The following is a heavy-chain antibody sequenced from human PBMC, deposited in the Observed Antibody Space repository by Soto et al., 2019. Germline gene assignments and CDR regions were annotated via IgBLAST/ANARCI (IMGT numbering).Heavy chain of an antibody. CDR3: ARSYYYGSGRYYYYYYGMDV. Sequence: GGSLRLSCAASGFTFSSYWMSWVRQAPGKGLEWVANIKQDGSEKYYVDSVKGRFTISRDNAKNSLYLQMNSLRAEGTAVYYCARSYYYGSGRYYYYYYGMDVWGQGTTVTVSS. V-gene: IGHV3-7*01. CDR1: GFTFSSYW. D-gene: IGHD3-10*01. J-gene: IGHJ6*02. CDR2: IKQDGSEK.